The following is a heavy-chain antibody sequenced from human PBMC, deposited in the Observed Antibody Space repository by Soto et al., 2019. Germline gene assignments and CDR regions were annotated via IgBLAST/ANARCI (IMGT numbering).Heavy chain of an antibody. V-gene: IGHV3-23*01. CDR3: AKDYEYSSGWFLYFQH. CDR1: GFTFSSYA. Sequence: EVQLLESGGGLVQPGGSLRLSCAASGFTFSSYAMSWVRQAPGKGLEWVSAISGSGGSTYYADSVKGRFTISRDNSKNTLYLQMNSLRAEDTAVYYCAKDYEYSSGWFLYFQHWGQGTLVTVSS. CDR2: ISGSGGST. D-gene: IGHD6-19*01. J-gene: IGHJ1*01.